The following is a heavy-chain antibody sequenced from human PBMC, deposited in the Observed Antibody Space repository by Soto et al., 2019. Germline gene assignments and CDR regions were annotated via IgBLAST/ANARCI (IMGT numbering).Heavy chain of an antibody. J-gene: IGHJ4*02. Sequence: EVQLVESGGGLVKPGGSLRLSCAASGFTFSNAWMNWVRQAPGKGLEWVGRIKSKTDGGTTDYAAPVKGRFTISRDASKNTLYLQMNSLKTADTAVYYCTTDPAAGTFDFDYWGQGTLVTVSS. D-gene: IGHD6-13*01. CDR2: IKSKTDGGTT. CDR3: TTDPAAGTFDFDY. V-gene: IGHV3-15*07. CDR1: GFTFSNAW.